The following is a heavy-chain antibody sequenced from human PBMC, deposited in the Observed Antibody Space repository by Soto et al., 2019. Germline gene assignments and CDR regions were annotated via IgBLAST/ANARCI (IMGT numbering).Heavy chain of an antibody. CDR3: ARAPTIGTVGGRDYSSFFDV. J-gene: IGHJ6*02. V-gene: IGHV1-46*01. CDR1: GYTFTSYY. D-gene: IGHD3-16*01. CDR2: INPSGGST. Sequence: ASVKVSCKASGYTFTSYYMHWVLQAPGQGLEWMGIINPSGGSTSYAQKFQGRVTMTRDTSINTAYLQWSSLEASDTAMYSCARAPTIGTVGGRDYSSFFDVWGQGTTVTVSS.